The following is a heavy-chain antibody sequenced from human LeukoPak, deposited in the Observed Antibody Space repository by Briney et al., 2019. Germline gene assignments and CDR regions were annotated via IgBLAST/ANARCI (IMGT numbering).Heavy chain of an antibody. V-gene: IGHV4-59*08. CDR3: ARSFKYGDDKTRGYGMDV. J-gene: IGHJ6*02. Sequence: SQTLSLTCIVSGGSLSPHYWSWIRQTPGKRLEFIGYVFSSGRTSYNPSLKSRVTISVDTSNNNISLKLSSVTAADTAVYYCARSFKYGDDKTRGYGMDVWGQGTTVIVSS. D-gene: IGHD4-17*01. CDR1: GGSLSPHY. CDR2: VFSSGRT.